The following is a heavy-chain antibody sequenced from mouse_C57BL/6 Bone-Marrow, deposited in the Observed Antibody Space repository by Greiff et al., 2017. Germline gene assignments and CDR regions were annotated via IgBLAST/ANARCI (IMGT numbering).Heavy chain of an antibody. CDR2: INPSTGGT. J-gene: IGHJ2*01. Sequence: EVQLQQSGPELVKPGASVKISCKASGYSFTGYYMNWVKQSPEKSLEWIGEINPSTGGTTYNQKFKAKATLTVDKSSSTAYMQLKSLTSEDSAVYYCALYYSLYFDYWGQGTTLTVSS. CDR1: GYSFTGYY. V-gene: IGHV1-42*01. D-gene: IGHD2-12*01. CDR3: ALYYSLYFDY.